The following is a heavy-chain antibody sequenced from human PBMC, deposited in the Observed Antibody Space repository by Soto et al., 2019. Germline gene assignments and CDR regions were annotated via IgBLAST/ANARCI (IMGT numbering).Heavy chain of an antibody. V-gene: IGHV3-7*04. J-gene: IGHJ3*02. CDR3: ARGDYYDTNGPFSDAFDI. CDR2: IKPDGSEK. CDR1: GVTFSTYW. D-gene: IGHD3-22*01. Sequence: PGGSLRLSCAASGVTFSTYWMSWVRQAPGKGLEWVANIKPDGSEKWYVGSVKGRFTISRDNAKNSLYLQMSSLRAEDTAVYYCARGDYYDTNGPFSDAFDIWGQGTMVIVS.